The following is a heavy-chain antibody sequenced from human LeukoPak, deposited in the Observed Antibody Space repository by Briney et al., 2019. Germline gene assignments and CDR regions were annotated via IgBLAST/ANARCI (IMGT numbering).Heavy chain of an antibody. CDR1: GFTFSSYA. J-gene: IGHJ4*02. Sequence: GGSLRLSCAASGFTFSSYAMHWVRQAPGKGLEWVAVISYDGSNKYYADSVKGRFTISRDNSKNTLYLQMNSLRAEGTAVYYCAREIVATMFDYWGQGTLVTVSS. V-gene: IGHV3-30*04. CDR2: ISYDGSNK. D-gene: IGHD5-12*01. CDR3: AREIVATMFDY.